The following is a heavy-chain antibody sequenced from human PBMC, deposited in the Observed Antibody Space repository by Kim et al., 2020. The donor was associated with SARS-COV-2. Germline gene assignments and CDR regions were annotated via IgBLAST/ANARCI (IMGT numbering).Heavy chain of an antibody. J-gene: IGHJ6*02. Sequence: SETLSLTCTVSGDSISTYYWTWIRQPPGKGLEWIGYIYDSGNTKYNPSLKSRVTISVDTSKNQFSLKLSSVTAADTAVYYCARGRIAAATVYYYGMDVWGQGTRVTVSS. CDR2: IYDSGNT. V-gene: IGHV4-59*01. D-gene: IGHD6-13*01. CDR1: GDSISTYY. CDR3: ARGRIAAATVYYYGMDV.